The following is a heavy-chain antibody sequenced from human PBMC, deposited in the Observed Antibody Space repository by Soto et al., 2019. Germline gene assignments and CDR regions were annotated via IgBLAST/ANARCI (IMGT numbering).Heavy chain of an antibody. CDR1: GFSFRSSA. CDR3: ASHLFGSIAARRTNWFDP. Sequence: GGSLGLSCASCGFSFRSSAMSWVRQTPGKGLEWVSAISGSGGSTYYADSVKGRFTISRDNSKNTLYLQMNSLRAEDTAVYYCASHLFGSIAARRTNWFDPWGQGTLVTVSS. CDR2: ISGSGGST. V-gene: IGHV3-23*01. D-gene: IGHD6-6*01. J-gene: IGHJ5*02.